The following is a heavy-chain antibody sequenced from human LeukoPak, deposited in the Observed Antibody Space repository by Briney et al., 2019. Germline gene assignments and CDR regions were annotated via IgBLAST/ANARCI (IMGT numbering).Heavy chain of an antibody. CDR3: ARVYGNDAFDI. CDR1: GCTFSIYA. Sequence: SVTVSFTASGCTFSIYAISWVRQAPGQGLEWMGRIIPIFGTANYAQKFQGRVTITADKSTSTAYMELSSLRSEDTAVYYCARVYGNDAFDIWGQGTMVTVSS. D-gene: IGHD2-8*01. CDR2: IIPIFGTA. J-gene: IGHJ3*02. V-gene: IGHV1-69*06.